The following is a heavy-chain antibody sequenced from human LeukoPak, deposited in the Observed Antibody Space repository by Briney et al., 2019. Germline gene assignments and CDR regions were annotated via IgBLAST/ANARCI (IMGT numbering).Heavy chain of an antibody. J-gene: IGHJ6*03. Sequence: SETLSLTCTVSGDSISSSSYYWGWIRQPPVKGLEWIGSFYYSGSTYYNPSLKSRVTISVDASKNQFALKLTSVTAADAAVYYCARLPATASYYYYYMDVWGKGTTVTFSS. CDR3: ARLPATASYYYYYMDV. CDR1: GDSISSSSYY. CDR2: FYYSGST. V-gene: IGHV4-39*06.